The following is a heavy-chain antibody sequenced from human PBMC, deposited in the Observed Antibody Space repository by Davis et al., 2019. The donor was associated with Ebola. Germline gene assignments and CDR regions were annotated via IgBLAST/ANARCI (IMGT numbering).Heavy chain of an antibody. CDR3: ASLAAAGTSGLDY. Sequence: GESLKISCAASGFTFSSYWMHWVRQAPGKGLVWVSRINSDGSSTSYADSVKGRFTISRDNAKNSLYLQMNSLRAEDTAVYYCASLAAAGTSGLDYWGQGTLVTVSS. CDR1: GFTFSSYW. D-gene: IGHD6-13*01. V-gene: IGHV3-74*01. CDR2: INSDGSST. J-gene: IGHJ4*02.